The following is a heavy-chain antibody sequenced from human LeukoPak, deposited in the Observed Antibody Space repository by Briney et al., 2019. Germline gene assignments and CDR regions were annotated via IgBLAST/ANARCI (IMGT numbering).Heavy chain of an antibody. CDR2: IRYDGSSK. D-gene: IGHD6-13*01. V-gene: IGHV3-30*02. J-gene: IGHJ6*03. CDR3: AKDQAAAATNYYYYYMDV. CDR1: GFTFSSYG. Sequence: GGSLRLSCAASGFTFSSYGMHWVRQAPDKGLEWVAFIRYDGSSKYYADSVKGRFTISRDNSKNTLYLQMNSLRAEDTAVYYCAKDQAAAATNYYYYYMDVWGKGTTVTISS.